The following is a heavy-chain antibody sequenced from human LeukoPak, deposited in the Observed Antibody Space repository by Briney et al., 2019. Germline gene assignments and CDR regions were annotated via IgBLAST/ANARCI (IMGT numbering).Heavy chain of an antibody. CDR3: ARATWADIVATKTEY. CDR1: GYTFTSYG. J-gene: IGHJ4*02. Sequence: ASVKVSCKAAGYTFTSYGISWVGQAPGQGREWMGWISAYNGTTNYAQNLPGRVTMTTDTSTSTAYMELRSLRSDDTAVYYCARATWADIVATKTEYWGQGTLVTVSS. CDR2: ISAYNGTT. V-gene: IGHV1-18*01. D-gene: IGHD5-12*01.